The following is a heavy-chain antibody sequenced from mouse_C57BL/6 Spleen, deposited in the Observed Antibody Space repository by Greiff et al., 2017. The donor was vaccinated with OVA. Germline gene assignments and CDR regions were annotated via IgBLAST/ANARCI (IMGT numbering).Heavy chain of an antibody. J-gene: IGHJ1*03. CDR1: GYTFTEYT. CDR2: FYPGSGSI. CDR3: ARHEEGVWYFDV. V-gene: IGHV1-62-2*01. Sequence: QVHVKQSGAELVKPGASVKLSCKASGYTFTEYTIHWVKQRSGQGLEWIGWFYPGSGSIKYNEKFKDKATLTEDKSSSTVYMELSRLTSEDSAVYFCARHEEGVWYFDVWGTGTTVTVSS.